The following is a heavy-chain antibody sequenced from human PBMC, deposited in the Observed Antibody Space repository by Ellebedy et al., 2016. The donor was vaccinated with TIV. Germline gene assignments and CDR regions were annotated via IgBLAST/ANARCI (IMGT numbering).Heavy chain of an antibody. CDR2: IKQDGSEK. CDR3: ARSRGVSY. CDR1: GFTFSNYW. J-gene: IGHJ4*02. D-gene: IGHD2-8*01. Sequence: GESLKISCASSGFTFSNYWLTWVRQAPGQGPECVANIKQDGSEKYYVDSVKGRFTISRDNAKNSLYLQMNSLRAEDTAVYFCARSRGVSYWGQGTLVTVSS. V-gene: IGHV3-7*05.